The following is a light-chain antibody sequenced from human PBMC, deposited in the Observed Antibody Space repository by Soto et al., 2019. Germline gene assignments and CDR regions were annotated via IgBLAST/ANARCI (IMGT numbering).Light chain of an antibody. J-gene: IGKJ4*01. CDR1: QGISSY. CDR2: AAS. V-gene: IGKV1-8*01. Sequence: AMRMTQSPSSFSASTGDRVTITCRASQGISSYLAWYQQKPGKAPKLLIYAASTLQSGVPSRFSGSGSGTDFTLTISCLQSEDFATYYCQQYYIYPLTFGGRSIVAI. CDR3: QQYYIYPLT.